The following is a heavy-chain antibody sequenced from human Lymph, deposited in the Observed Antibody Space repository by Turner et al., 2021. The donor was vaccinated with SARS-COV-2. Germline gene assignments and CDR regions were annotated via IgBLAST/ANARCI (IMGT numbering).Heavy chain of an antibody. CDR3: ARYGSGGYFYYGLDV. D-gene: IGHD3-10*01. V-gene: IGHV3-30*04. CDR2: ISYDGSNK. J-gene: IGHJ6*02. Sequence: QVQLVESGGGGVEPGRSLRLSCAASGFTFSTYAIHWVRQAAGKGLEWVAVISYDGSNKYYADSVKGRFTISRDNSKNTLYLQMNSLRAEDTAVYYCARYGSGGYFYYGLDVWGQGTTVTVSS. CDR1: GFTFSTYA.